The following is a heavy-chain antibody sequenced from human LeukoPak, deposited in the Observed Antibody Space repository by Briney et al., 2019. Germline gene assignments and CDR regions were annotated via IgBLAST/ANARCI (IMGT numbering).Heavy chain of an antibody. Sequence: GGSLRLSCAASGFTFSSYWMSWVRQAPGKGLEWVANIKQDGSEKYYVDSAKGRFTISRDNAKNSLYLQMNSLRAEDTAVYYCARDAFRGVPGWFDPWGQGTLVTVSS. J-gene: IGHJ5*02. D-gene: IGHD3-16*01. CDR2: IKQDGSEK. CDR1: GFTFSSYW. V-gene: IGHV3-7*01. CDR3: ARDAFRGVPGWFDP.